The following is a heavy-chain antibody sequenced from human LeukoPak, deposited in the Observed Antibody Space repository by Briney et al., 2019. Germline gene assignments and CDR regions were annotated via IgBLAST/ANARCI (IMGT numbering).Heavy chain of an antibody. CDR1: GGSISSSSYY. CDR2: IYYSGST. V-gene: IGHV4-39*07. CDR3: ARDRYYYDSRVFDY. J-gene: IGHJ4*02. D-gene: IGHD3-22*01. Sequence: PSETLSLTCTVSGGSISSSSYYWGWIRQPPGKGLEWIGSIYYSGSTYYNPSLKSRVTISVDTSKNQFSLKLSSVTAADTAVYYCARDRYYYDSRVFDYWGQGTLVTVSS.